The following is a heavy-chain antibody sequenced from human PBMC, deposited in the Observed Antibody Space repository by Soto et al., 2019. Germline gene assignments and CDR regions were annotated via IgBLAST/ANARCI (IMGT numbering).Heavy chain of an antibody. CDR3: ARAAAGTNYYYGMDV. J-gene: IGHJ6*02. CDR2: IYPGDSDT. D-gene: IGHD6-13*01. CDR1: GYSFTSYW. Sequence: GESLKISCKGSGYSFTSYWIGWVRQMPGKGLEWMGIIYPGDSDTRYSPSFQGQVTISADKFISTAYLQWSSLKASDTAMYYCARAAAGTNYYYGMDVWGQGTTVTVSS. V-gene: IGHV5-51*01.